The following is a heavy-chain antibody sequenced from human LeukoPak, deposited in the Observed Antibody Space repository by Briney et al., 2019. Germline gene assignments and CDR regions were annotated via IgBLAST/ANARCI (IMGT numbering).Heavy chain of an antibody. Sequence: GGSLRLSCAASGFIFRDHYMSWIRQAPGKGLEWVSSISSSSSYIYYADSVKGRFTISRDNAKNSLYLQMNSLRAEDTAVYYCARSGPNWYFDLWGRGTLVTVSS. J-gene: IGHJ2*01. V-gene: IGHV3-11*06. CDR1: GFIFRDHY. D-gene: IGHD3-10*01. CDR3: ARSGPNWYFDL. CDR2: ISSSSSYI.